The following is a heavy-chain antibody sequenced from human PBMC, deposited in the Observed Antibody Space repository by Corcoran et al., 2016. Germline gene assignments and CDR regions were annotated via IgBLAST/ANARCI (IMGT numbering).Heavy chain of an antibody. Sequence: QLQLQESGPGLVKPSETLSLTCTVSGGSISSSSYYWGWIRQPPGKGLEWIGSIYYSGSTYYNPSLQSRVTISVDTSKNQFSLKLSSVTAADTAVYYCAGGILGSGGSWYVAVNWFDPWGQGTLVTVSS. CDR3: AGGILGSGGSWYVAVNWFDP. CDR2: IYYSGST. J-gene: IGHJ5*02. CDR1: GGSISSSSYY. V-gene: IGHV4-39*07. D-gene: IGHD2-15*01.